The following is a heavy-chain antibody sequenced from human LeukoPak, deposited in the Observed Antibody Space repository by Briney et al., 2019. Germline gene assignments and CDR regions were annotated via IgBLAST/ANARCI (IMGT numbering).Heavy chain of an antibody. CDR1: GFTFSSYA. Sequence: LTGGSLRLSCAASGFTFSSYAMSWVRQAPGKGLEWVSAISGSGGSTYYADSVKGRFTISRDNSKNTLYLQMNSLRAEDTAVYYCAKSNYDILTGYFSEHRLTAAYYYYYGMDVWGQGTTVTVSS. D-gene: IGHD3-9*01. CDR3: AKSNYDILTGYFSEHRLTAAYYYYYGMDV. V-gene: IGHV3-23*01. CDR2: ISGSGGST. J-gene: IGHJ6*02.